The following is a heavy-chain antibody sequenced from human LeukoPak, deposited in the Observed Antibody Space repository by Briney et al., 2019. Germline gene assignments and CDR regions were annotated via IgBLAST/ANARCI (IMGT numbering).Heavy chain of an antibody. J-gene: IGHJ3*02. Sequence: PGGSLRLSCAASGFTVSTNYMSWVRQAPGKGLEWVSVICSDGRTYYADSVKGRFTISRDNSKNTLYLQMNSLRAEDTAVYYCARDSGRFDVFDIWGQGTMVTVSS. CDR2: ICSDGRT. V-gene: IGHV3-53*01. CDR1: GFTVSTNY. CDR3: ARDSGRFDVFDI. D-gene: IGHD3-10*01.